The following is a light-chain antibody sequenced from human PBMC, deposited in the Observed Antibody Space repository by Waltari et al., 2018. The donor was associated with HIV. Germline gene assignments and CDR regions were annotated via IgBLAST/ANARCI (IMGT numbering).Light chain of an antibody. V-gene: IGLV1-47*01. Sequence: QSVLTQTPSASGTPGQRVTISCSGRTSDIGTNYVYWFQLFPGTTPKVLIFKLDQRPSGVSDRFSGSKSGTSASLAISGLRTEDESDFYCAAWDDTRSGWIFGGGTKLTVL. CDR3: AAWDDTRSGWI. J-gene: IGLJ2*01. CDR2: KLD. CDR1: TSDIGTNY.